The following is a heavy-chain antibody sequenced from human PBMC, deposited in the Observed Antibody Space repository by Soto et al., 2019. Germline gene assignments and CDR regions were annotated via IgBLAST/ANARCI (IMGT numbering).Heavy chain of an antibody. CDR3: ARGRLYRQRGYYYGMDV. V-gene: IGHV4-59*12. Sequence: PSETLSLTCTVSGGSISGYCGSWIRQPPGKGLEWIGFVCDSGSTNSNPSLKSRVTTVMDTSKNQLSLKLSSVTAADTAVYYCARGRLYRQRGYYYGMDVWGQGTTVTVSS. CDR2: VCDSGST. CDR1: GGSISGYC. J-gene: IGHJ6*02. D-gene: IGHD2-2*02.